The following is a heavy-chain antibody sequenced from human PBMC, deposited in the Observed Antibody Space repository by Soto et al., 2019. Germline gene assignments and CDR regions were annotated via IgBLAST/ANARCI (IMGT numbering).Heavy chain of an antibody. J-gene: IGHJ5*02. CDR1: GGTFSSYA. Sequence: SVKVSCKASGGTFSSYAISWVRQAPGQGLEWMGGIIPIFGTANYAQKFQGRVTITADESTSTAYMELSSLRSEDTAVYYCARGSWHPPNWFDPWGQGTLVTVSS. CDR2: IIPIFGTA. CDR3: ARGSWHPPNWFDP. D-gene: IGHD6-13*01. V-gene: IGHV1-69*13.